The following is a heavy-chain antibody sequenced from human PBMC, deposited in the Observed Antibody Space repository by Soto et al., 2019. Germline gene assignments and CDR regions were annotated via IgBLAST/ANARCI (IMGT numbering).Heavy chain of an antibody. CDR2: IYPGDSDT. D-gene: IGHD6-19*01. Sequence: GESLNISSKGSVYSFTSYWIGWARQMPVKGLEWMGLIYPGDSDTRYSPSFQGQVTISADKSISTAYLQWSSLKASDTAMYYCARRGIAVAGTSGAFDIWGQGTMVTVS. V-gene: IGHV5-51*01. CDR1: VYSFTSYW. J-gene: IGHJ3*02. CDR3: ARRGIAVAGTSGAFDI.